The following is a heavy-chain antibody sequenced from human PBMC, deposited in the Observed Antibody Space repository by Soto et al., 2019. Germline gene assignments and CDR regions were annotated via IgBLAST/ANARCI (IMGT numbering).Heavy chain of an antibody. V-gene: IGHV4-59*12. J-gene: IGHJ4*02. Sequence: KPSEPLALTCTVSGGPISSYYCSWIRQHPGKGLEWIGYIYYSGSTNYNPALKSRVTISVDTSKNQFSLKLSSVAAADTAVYYCARGLYNWNYFDYWGQGTLVTVSS. CDR2: IYYSGST. D-gene: IGHD1-20*01. CDR3: ARGLYNWNYFDY. CDR1: GGPISSYY.